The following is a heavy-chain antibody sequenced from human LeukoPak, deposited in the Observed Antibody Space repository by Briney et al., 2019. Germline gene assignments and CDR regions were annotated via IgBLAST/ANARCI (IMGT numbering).Heavy chain of an antibody. CDR3: SRRGRSVSDV. CDR2: IIPIRGIA. CDR1: GGTFSSYA. D-gene: IGHD5-12*01. Sequence: RASVKLSCTASGGTFSSYAISWVRQAPGQGLEWMGRIIPIRGIANYAQKFQGRVTITADKATSTAYMELSSLRSEDTAVYYCSRRGRSVSDVWGQGTTVTVSS. J-gene: IGHJ6*02. V-gene: IGHV1-69*04.